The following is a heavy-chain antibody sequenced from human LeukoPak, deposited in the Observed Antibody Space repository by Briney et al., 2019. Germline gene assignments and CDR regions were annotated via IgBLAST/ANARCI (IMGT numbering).Heavy chain of an antibody. CDR3: AKGHYYGSGSLDY. CDR1: GFTFSSYG. J-gene: IGHJ4*02. D-gene: IGHD3-10*01. V-gene: IGHV3-23*01. CDR2: IGGRDGST. Sequence: GGSLRLSCAASGFTFSSYGMSWVRQAPGKGLEWVSAIGGRDGSTYYADSVKGRFTISRDNSKNTLYVQMNSLRAEDTAVYYCAKGHYYGSGSLDYWGQGTLVTV.